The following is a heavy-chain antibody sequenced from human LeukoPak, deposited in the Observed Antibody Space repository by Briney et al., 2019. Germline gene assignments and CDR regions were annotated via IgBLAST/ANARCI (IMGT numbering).Heavy chain of an antibody. CDR1: GFTFSSYA. CDR3: ARDYSNSVDYYYYMDV. D-gene: IGHD4-11*01. V-gene: IGHV3-48*04. CDR2: ISFGGTTR. Sequence: GGSLRLSCAASGFTFSSYAMSWVRQAPGKGLEWVSYISFGGTTRYYADSVRGRFTISRDNAKNSLYLQMNSLRAEDTAVYYCARDYSNSVDYYYYMDVWGKGTTVTVSS. J-gene: IGHJ6*03.